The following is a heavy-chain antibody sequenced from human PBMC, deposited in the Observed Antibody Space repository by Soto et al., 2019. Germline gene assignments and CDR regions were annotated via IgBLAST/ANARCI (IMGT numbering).Heavy chain of an antibody. CDR2: INPNSGGT. J-gene: IGHJ5*02. V-gene: IGHV1-2*02. CDR1: GYTFTAYY. D-gene: IGHD3-22*01. CDR3: ARGDFDRSGNYNAGWLAP. Sequence: QVQLVQSGAEVKKPGASVKVSCKASGYTFTAYYMHWLRQAPGQGLEWMGWINPNSGGTNYAQRFQGRVTVTNDTSISTAYIELSSRGSDDTAVYYCARGDFDRSGNYNAGWLAPWAQGTLVTVSS.